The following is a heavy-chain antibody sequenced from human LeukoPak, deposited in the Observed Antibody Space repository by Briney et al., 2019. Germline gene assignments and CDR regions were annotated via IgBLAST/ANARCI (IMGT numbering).Heavy chain of an antibody. D-gene: IGHD3-3*01. V-gene: IGHV4-59*11. J-gene: IGHJ6*03. CDR2: IYDSEST. Sequence: PSETLSLTCTVSGGSINSHYWSWVRQPPGKGLEWIGNIYDSESTHYKSSLKSRVTISVDTSKNQFSLRLSSVTAADTAVYYCARVLQNYYYLDVWGKGTTVTVS. CDR1: GGSINSHY. CDR3: ARVLQNYYYLDV.